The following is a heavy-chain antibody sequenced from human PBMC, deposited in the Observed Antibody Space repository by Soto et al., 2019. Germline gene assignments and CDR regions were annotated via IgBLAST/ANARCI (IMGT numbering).Heavy chain of an antibody. CDR2: IWYDGSNK. D-gene: IGHD2-21*02. V-gene: IGHV3-33*01. CDR3: ARDDCAGDCSDFDS. J-gene: IGHJ4*02. CDR1: GFTFSSYG. Sequence: GGSLRLSCAASGFTFSSYGMHWVRQAPGKGLEWAAVIWYDGSNKHYADSVKGRFSISRDNSKNTLFLQMNSLRAEDTAVYYCARDDCAGDCSDFDSWGPGTLVTVSS.